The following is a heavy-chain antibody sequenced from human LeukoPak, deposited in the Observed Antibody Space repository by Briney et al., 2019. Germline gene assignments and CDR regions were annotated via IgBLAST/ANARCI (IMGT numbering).Heavy chain of an antibody. D-gene: IGHD1-26*01. V-gene: IGHV4-39*07. Sequence: SETLSLTCTVSGGSISSSSYYWGWIRQPPGKGLEWIGSIYYSGSTYYNPSLKSRVTISVDTSKNQFSLKLSSVTAADTAVYYCARDRYSGSQRSFDYWGQGTLVTVSS. CDR1: GGSISSSSYY. CDR2: IYYSGST. J-gene: IGHJ4*02. CDR3: ARDRYSGSQRSFDY.